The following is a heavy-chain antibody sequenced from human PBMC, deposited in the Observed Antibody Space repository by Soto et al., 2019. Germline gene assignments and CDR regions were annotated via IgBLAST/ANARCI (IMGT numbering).Heavy chain of an antibody. CDR3: AKDHSSSSRWFDP. Sequence: QVQLVESGGGVVQPGRSLRLSCAASGFTFSSYGMHWVRQAPGKGLEWVAVISYDGSNKYYADSVKGRFTISRDNSKNTLYLQMNSLRAEDKAVYYCAKDHSSSSRWFDPWGQRTLVTVSS. V-gene: IGHV3-30*18. D-gene: IGHD6-6*01. CDR1: GFTFSSYG. J-gene: IGHJ5*02. CDR2: ISYDGSNK.